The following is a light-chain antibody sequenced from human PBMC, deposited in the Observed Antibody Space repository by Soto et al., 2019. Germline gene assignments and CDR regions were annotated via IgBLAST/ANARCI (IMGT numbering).Light chain of an antibody. CDR3: SSYTTSNTRQIV. J-gene: IGLJ1*01. V-gene: IGLV2-14*03. CDR1: SSDVGGYNY. CDR2: DVS. Sequence: QSVLTQPASVSGSPGQSITISYTGTSSDVGGYNYVSWYQHHPGKAPKLMIYDVSNRPLGVSNRFSGSKSGNTASLTISGLQPEDEADYYCSSYTTSNTRQIVFGTGTKVTVL.